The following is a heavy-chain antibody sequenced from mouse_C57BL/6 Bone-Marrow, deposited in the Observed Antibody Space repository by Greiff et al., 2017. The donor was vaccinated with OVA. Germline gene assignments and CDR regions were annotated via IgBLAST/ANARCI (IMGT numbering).Heavy chain of an antibody. CDR2: IRLKSDNYAT. CDR3: TEGFD. V-gene: IGHV6-3*01. Sequence: EVQLLASGGGLVQPGASMKLSCVASGFTFRNYWMHWVRQSPAQGLEWVAQIRLKSDNYATHYAESVKGRFTISRDDSKSSVYLQMNNLRAEDTGIYYCTEGFDWGQGTLVTVSA. J-gene: IGHJ3*01. CDR1: GFTFRNYW. D-gene: IGHD3-2*02.